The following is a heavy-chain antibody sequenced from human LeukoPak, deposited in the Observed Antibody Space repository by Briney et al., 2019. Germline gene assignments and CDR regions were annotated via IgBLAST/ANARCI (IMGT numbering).Heavy chain of an antibody. V-gene: IGHV3-23*01. CDR3: AKDKTYGDYVGNWFDP. CDR1: GFTFSNYA. J-gene: IGHJ5*02. D-gene: IGHD4-17*01. Sequence: GGSLRLSCAASGFTFSNYAMSWVRRAPGKGLEWVSVISGNGGSTSYADSVKGRFTISRDNSKNTLYLQMNSLRAEDTAVYYCAKDKTYGDYVGNWFDPWGQGTLVTVSS. CDR2: ISGNGGST.